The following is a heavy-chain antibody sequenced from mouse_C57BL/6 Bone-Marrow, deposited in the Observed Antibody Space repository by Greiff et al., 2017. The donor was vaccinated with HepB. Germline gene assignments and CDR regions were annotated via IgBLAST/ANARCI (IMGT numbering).Heavy chain of an antibody. CDR2: ISSGGDYI. CDR1: GFTFSSYA. Sequence: EVKVEESGEGLVKPGGSLKLSCAASGFTFSSYAMSWVRQTPEKRLEWVAYISSGGDYIYYADTVKGRFTISRDNARNTLYLQMSSLKSEDTAMYYCTRDWGLGLWFAYWGQGTLVTVSA. J-gene: IGHJ3*01. V-gene: IGHV5-9-1*02. D-gene: IGHD4-1*01. CDR3: TRDWGLGLWFAY.